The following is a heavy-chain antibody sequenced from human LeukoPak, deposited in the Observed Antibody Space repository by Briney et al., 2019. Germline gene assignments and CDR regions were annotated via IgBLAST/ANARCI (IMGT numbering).Heavy chain of an antibody. CDR2: IWYDGSNK. CDR3: ASSRGGDGD. D-gene: IGHD2-21*02. V-gene: IGHV3-33*01. CDR1: GFTFSSYG. Sequence: GGSLRLSCAASGFTFSSYGMHWVRQAPGKGLEWVAVIWYDGSNKYYAGSVKGRFTISRDNSKNTLYLQMNSLRAEDTAVYYCASSRGGDGDWGQGTLVTVSS. J-gene: IGHJ4*02.